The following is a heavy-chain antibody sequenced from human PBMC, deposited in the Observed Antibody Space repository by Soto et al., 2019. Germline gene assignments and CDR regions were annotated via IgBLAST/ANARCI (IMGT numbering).Heavy chain of an antibody. CDR2: ITSSGTTI. D-gene: IGHD5-18*01. J-gene: IGHJ4*02. CDR1: GFTFSDYY. CDR3: AAGYHYHTYFDF. Sequence: QVQLVESGGGLVKPGGSLRLSCAASGFTFSDYYMSWIRQAPGKGLEWISYITSSGTTIYYASSVKGRFTISRDNAKNSLYLEMDSLRAEDTAVYYCAAGYHYHTYFDFWGQGTLVTVSS. V-gene: IGHV3-11*01.